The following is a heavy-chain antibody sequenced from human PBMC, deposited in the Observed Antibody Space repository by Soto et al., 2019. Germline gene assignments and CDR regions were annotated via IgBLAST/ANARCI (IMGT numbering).Heavy chain of an antibody. Sequence: SETLSLTCTVSGGSVSSGSYYWSWIRQPPGKGLEWIGYIYYSGSTNYNPSLKSRVTISVDTSKNQFSLKLSSVTAADTAVYYCAAFRVSTTYYYYYYGMDVWGQGTTVTVSS. V-gene: IGHV4-61*01. CDR3: AAFRVSTTYYYYYYGMDV. CDR1: GGSVSSGSYY. CDR2: IYYSGST. J-gene: IGHJ6*02. D-gene: IGHD1-1*01.